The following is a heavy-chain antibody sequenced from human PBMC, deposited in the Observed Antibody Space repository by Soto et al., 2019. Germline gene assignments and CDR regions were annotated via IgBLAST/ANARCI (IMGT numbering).Heavy chain of an antibody. V-gene: IGHV1-69*02. J-gene: IGHJ4*02. CDR1: GGTFSSYT. Sequence: QVQLVQSGAEVKKPGSSVKVSCKASGGTFSSYTISWVRQAPGQGLEWMGRIIPILGIANYAQKFQGRVTSTADKSTSTAYMELSSLRSEDTAVYYCARSDWGSYRYYFDYWGQGTLVTVSS. CDR3: ARSDWGSYRYYFDY. D-gene: IGHD3-16*02. CDR2: IIPILGIA.